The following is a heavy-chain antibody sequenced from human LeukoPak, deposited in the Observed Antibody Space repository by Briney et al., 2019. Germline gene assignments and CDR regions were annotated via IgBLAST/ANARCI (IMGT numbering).Heavy chain of an antibody. Sequence: PSETLSLTCTVSGGSISSGSYYWSWIRQPAGKGLEWIGRIYTSGSTNYNPSLKSRVTISVDTSKNQFSLKLSSVTAADTAVYYCARLYGANTRDSNWFDPWGQGTLVTVSS. CDR3: ARLYGANTRDSNWFDP. D-gene: IGHD4-17*01. CDR1: GGSISSGSYY. CDR2: IYTSGST. J-gene: IGHJ5*02. V-gene: IGHV4-61*02.